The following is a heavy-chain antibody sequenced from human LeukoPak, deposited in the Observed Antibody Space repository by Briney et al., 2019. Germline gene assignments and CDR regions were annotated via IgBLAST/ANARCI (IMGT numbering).Heavy chain of an antibody. CDR2: IHTSGNT. Sequence: PSETLSLTCTVSGGSISTYYWSWIRQPAGKGLEWIGRIHTSGNTDYNPSLRSRVTMLVDTSKNQFSLKLSSVTAADTAVYYCAREGSMTARPFVSIDYWGQGTLVTISS. CDR3: AREGSMTARPFVSIDY. D-gene: IGHD6-6*01. CDR1: GGSISTYY. J-gene: IGHJ4*02. V-gene: IGHV4-4*07.